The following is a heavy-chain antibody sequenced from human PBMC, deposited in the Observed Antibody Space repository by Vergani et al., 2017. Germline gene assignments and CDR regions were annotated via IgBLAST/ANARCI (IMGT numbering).Heavy chain of an antibody. J-gene: IGHJ4*02. CDR1: GGSVSSGSYY. Sequence: QVQLQESGPGLVKPSETLSLTCTVSGGSVSSGSYYWSWIRQPPGKGLEWIGYIYYSGRTNYNPSLKSRVTISVDTSKNQFSLKLSSVTAADTAVYYCAREAGIAAAGTFGSDYWGQGTLVTVSS. CDR2: IYYSGRT. CDR3: AREAGIAAAGTFGSDY. D-gene: IGHD6-13*01. V-gene: IGHV4-61*01.